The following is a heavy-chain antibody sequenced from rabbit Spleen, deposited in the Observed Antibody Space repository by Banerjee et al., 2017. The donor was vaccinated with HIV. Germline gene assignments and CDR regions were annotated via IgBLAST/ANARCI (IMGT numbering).Heavy chain of an antibody. CDR3: ARDASSSFSTYGMDL. D-gene: IGHD8-1*01. J-gene: IGHJ6*01. CDR1: GFSFSSGYD. V-gene: IGHV1S40*01. Sequence: QSLEESGGGLVKPGASLTLTCKASGFSFSSGYDMCWVRQAPGKGPEWIACIYAGSGSAYYATWAKGRFTISKTSSTTVTLQMTSLTAADTATYFCARDASSSFSTYGMDLWGPGTLVTVS. CDR2: IYAGSGSA.